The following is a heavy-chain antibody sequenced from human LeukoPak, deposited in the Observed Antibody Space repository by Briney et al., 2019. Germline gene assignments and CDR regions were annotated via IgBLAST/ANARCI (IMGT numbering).Heavy chain of an antibody. CDR3: ASDARVVLDY. D-gene: IGHD2/OR15-2a*01. CDR1: GFTFSSYW. CDR2: INLDGSEK. V-gene: IGHV3-7*01. Sequence: RGSLSLSCSVSGFTFSSYWMSCVRQAPGKGPEWVANINLDGSEKYYVDSVKGRFTISRDNAKKSLYLQMNSLRAEDTAVHYCASDARVVLDYWGQGTLVTVSS. J-gene: IGHJ4*02.